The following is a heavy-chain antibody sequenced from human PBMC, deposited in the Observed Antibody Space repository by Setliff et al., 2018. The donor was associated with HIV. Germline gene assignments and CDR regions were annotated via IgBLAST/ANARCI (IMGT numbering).Heavy chain of an antibody. CDR1: GGSVTTYG. CDR3: ARTWGGLVQTANYFDS. CDR2: IIPIFGTT. Sequence: GASVKVSCKASGGSVTTYGITWVRQAPGQGLEWMGGIIPIFGTTKYAQKFQGRVTISADESTRTANMELSSLTVEDTAVYFRARTWGGLVQTANYFDSWGQGTLVTVSS. V-gene: IGHV1-69*13. J-gene: IGHJ4*02. D-gene: IGHD3-3*01.